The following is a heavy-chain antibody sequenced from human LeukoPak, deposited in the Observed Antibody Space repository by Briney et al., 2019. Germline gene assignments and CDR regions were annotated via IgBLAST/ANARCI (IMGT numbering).Heavy chain of an antibody. D-gene: IGHD6-13*01. CDR2: INPNSGGT. CDR1: GYTFTGYY. J-gene: IGHJ3*02. V-gene: IGHV1-2*04. Sequence: GASVKVSCKASGYTFTGYYMHWVRQAPGQGLEWMGWINPNSGGTNYAQKFQGWVTMTRDTSISTAYMELSRLRSDDTAVYYCAREWAAAGSSAFDIWGQGTMVTVSS. CDR3: AREWAAAGSSAFDI.